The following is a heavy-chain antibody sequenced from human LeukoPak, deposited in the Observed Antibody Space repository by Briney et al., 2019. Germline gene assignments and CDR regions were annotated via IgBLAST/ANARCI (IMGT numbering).Heavy chain of an antibody. J-gene: IGHJ3*02. CDR1: GFTFSSYG. CDR2: IWYDGSNK. D-gene: IGHD2-21*02. V-gene: IGHV3-33*01. Sequence: GGSLRLSCAASGFTFSSYGMHWVRQAPGKGLEWVAVIWYDGSNKYYADSVKGRFTISRDNSKNTLYLQMNSLRAEDTAVYYCARERVVTATDAFDIWGQGTRVTVSS. CDR3: ARERVVTATDAFDI.